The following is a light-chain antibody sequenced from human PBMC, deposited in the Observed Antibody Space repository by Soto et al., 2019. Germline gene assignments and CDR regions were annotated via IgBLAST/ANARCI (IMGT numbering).Light chain of an antibody. J-gene: IGKJ1*01. CDR3: QQSYSTPWT. V-gene: IGKV1-39*01. CDR1: QSISSY. CDR2: DAS. Sequence: DLQMTQSPSSLSASVGDRVTITCRASQSISSYLNWYHQKPGKAPKLLIYDASSLQSGVPSRFSGSGSGTDFTLTISSLQPGDFATYYCQQSYSTPWTFGQGTKVEIK.